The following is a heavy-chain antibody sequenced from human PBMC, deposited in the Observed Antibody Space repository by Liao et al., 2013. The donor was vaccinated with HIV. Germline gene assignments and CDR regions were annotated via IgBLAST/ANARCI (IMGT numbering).Heavy chain of an antibody. CDR2: IYHSGSA. D-gene: IGHD6-19*01. Sequence: QLQLQESGSGLVKPSQTLSLTCAVSGGSISTGGYSWNWIRQPPGKGLEWIGHIYHSGSASYNPSLRSRVTISVDRSKNQFSLKLSSVTAADTAVYYCARCGSQWLVRPAGGAEYFQLWGQGTLLTVSS. CDR3: ARCGSQWLVRPAGGAEYFQL. J-gene: IGHJ1*01. CDR1: GGSISTGGYS. V-gene: IGHV4-30-2*01.